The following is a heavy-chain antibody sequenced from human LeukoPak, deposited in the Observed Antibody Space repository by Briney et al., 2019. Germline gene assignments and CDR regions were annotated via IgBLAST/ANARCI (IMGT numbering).Heavy chain of an antibody. Sequence: ASVKVSSRASGYTFTAYYMHWGRQAPGQGLEWMGRINPNSGGTIYAQKFQGRLTMTRETSISTAYMELSRLRSDDTAVYYCARVTTYYYDSSGYPVDYWGQGTLVTVSS. V-gene: IGHV1-2*06. CDR1: GYTFTAYY. D-gene: IGHD3-22*01. CDR2: INPNSGGT. J-gene: IGHJ4*02. CDR3: ARVTTYYYDSSGYPVDY.